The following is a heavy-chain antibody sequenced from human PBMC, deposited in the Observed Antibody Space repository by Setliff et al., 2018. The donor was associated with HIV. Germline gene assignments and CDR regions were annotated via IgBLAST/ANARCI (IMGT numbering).Heavy chain of an antibody. D-gene: IGHD7-27*01. CDR1: GGSIENLY. CDR2: VYSTGST. CDR3: ASTSMGMTRKPIWYYHMDV. Sequence: SETLSLTCTVSGGSIENLYWTWIRQPSGRGLERIGYVYSTGSTKYNPSLKSRATMSDDTSKNQISLTLTSVSAADTAVYYCASTSMGMTRKPIWYYHMDVWGHGITVTVS. J-gene: IGHJ6*03. V-gene: IGHV4-59*11.